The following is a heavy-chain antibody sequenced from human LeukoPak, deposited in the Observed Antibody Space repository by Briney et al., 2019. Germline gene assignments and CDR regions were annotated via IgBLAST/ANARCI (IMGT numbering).Heavy chain of an antibody. CDR1: GFTVSSNY. CDR2: IYSGGST. Sequence: PGGSLRLSCAASGFTVSSNYMSWVRQAPGKGLEWVSVIYSGGSTYYADSVKGRFTISRDNSKNTLYLQMNSLRAEDTAVYYCATWGYYYDSSGFDYWGQGTLVTVSS. D-gene: IGHD3-22*01. CDR3: ATWGYYYDSSGFDY. V-gene: IGHV3-66*02. J-gene: IGHJ4*02.